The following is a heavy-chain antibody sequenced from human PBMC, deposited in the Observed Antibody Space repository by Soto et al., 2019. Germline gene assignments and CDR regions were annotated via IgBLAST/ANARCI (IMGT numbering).Heavy chain of an antibody. CDR1: GFIFSSFG. J-gene: IGHJ6*03. Sequence: GGSLRLSCAASGFIFSSFGMHWVRQAPGKGLEWVAVIWYDGSNKYYADSVKGRFTISRDNSKNTLYLQMNSLRAEDTALYYCARDPGFRPDYFYYYMDVWGKGTTGTVSS. V-gene: IGHV3-33*01. D-gene: IGHD3-10*01. CDR2: IWYDGSNK. CDR3: ARDPGFRPDYFYYYMDV.